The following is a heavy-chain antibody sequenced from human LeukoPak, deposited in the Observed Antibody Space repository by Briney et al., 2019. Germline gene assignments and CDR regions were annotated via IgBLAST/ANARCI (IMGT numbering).Heavy chain of an antibody. CDR3: ARETGTYSAFDY. CDR2: IYHSGST. CDR1: GYSISGGYY. Sequence: SETLSLTCTVSGYSISGGYYWAWIRQPPGKGLEWIGTIYHSGSTYSNPSLKSRVTISVDTSKNQFSLRLSSVTAADTAVYYCARETGTYSAFDYWGQGTLVTVSS. J-gene: IGHJ4*02. V-gene: IGHV4-38-2*02. D-gene: IGHD1-26*01.